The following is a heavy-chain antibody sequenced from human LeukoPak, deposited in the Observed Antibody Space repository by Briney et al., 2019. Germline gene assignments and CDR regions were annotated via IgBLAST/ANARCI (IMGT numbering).Heavy chain of an antibody. CDR1: GFTFSRYW. V-gene: IGHV3-74*01. Sequence: PGGSLRLSCAASGFTFSRYWMHWVRQAPGTGLVWVSRISSDGTNTYYADSVKGRFSISRDNAKNTLYLQMNSLRAEDTAMYYCARVYYYYYMDVWGRGTTVTVSS. J-gene: IGHJ6*03. CDR2: ISSDGTNT. CDR3: ARVYYYYYMDV.